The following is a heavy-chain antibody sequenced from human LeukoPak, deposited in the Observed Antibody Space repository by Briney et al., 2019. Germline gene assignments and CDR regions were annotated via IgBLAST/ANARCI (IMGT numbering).Heavy chain of an antibody. CDR2: INHSGST. D-gene: IGHD3-22*01. V-gene: IGHV4-34*01. CDR1: GGSFSGYY. CDR3: ARAPPRRYYYDSSGYRLGAFDI. J-gene: IGHJ3*02. Sequence: PSETLSLTCAVYGGSFSGYYWSWIRQPPGKGLEWNGEINHSGSTNYNTSLKSRVTISVDTSKNQFSLKLSSVTAADTAVYYCARAPPRRYYYDSSGYRLGAFDIWGQGTMVTVSS.